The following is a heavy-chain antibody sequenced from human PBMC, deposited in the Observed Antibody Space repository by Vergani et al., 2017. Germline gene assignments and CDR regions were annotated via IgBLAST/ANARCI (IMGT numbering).Heavy chain of an antibody. D-gene: IGHD2-15*01. CDR1: GGTFSTYA. V-gene: IGHV1-69*01. CDR3: AAWDCGSCSVSGSHPMDV. Sequence: QVQLVQSGAEVKKPGSSMKVSCKASGGTFSTYAISWVRQAPGQGLEWMGGIIPMFGLGNYAQKFQGRLMITADEGTNTAYMELTSLRSEDTAVYFCAAWDCGSCSVSGSHPMDVWGRGTTVTVSS. J-gene: IGHJ6*04. CDR2: IIPMFGLG.